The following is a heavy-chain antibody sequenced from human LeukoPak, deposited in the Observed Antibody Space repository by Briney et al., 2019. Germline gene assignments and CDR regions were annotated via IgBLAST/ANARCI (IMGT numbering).Heavy chain of an antibody. CDR2: IKEDGSET. CDR1: GFTFIIYW. J-gene: IGHJ4*02. Sequence: GGSLRLSCAVTGFTFIIYWLSSVRQAPGKGLEWVANIKEDGSETYYVDSVKGRFTISRDNAKNSLYLQMSGLRAEDTAVYYCATVDGSSSCPDYWGQGTLVTVSS. CDR3: ATVDGSSSCPDY. V-gene: IGHV3-7*01. D-gene: IGHD6-13*01.